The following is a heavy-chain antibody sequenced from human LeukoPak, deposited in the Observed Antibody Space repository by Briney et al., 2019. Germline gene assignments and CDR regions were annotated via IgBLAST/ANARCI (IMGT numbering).Heavy chain of an antibody. D-gene: IGHD6-19*01. Sequence: TSETLSLTCIVSGGSISSYYWSWIRQPAGKGLEWIGRIYTSGSTNYNPSLKSRVTMSVDTSKNQFSLKLSSVTAADTAVYYCARGLSSGWYVDYWGQGTLVTVSS. CDR2: IYTSGST. V-gene: IGHV4-4*07. CDR1: GGSISSYY. CDR3: ARGLSSGWYVDY. J-gene: IGHJ4*02.